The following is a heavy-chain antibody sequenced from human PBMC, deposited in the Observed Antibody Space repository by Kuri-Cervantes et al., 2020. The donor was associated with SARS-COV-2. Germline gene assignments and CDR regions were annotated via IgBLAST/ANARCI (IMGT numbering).Heavy chain of an antibody. CDR2: TYYSGST. Sequence: TFGDYYWSWIRQSPGKGLEWIGYTYYSGSTYYNPSLKSRVTISVDTSKNQFSLKLSSVTAADTAVYYCARGIVVVPAAANWFDPWGQGTLVTVSS. D-gene: IGHD2-2*01. J-gene: IGHJ5*02. CDR1: TFGDYY. CDR3: ARGIVVVPAAANWFDP. V-gene: IGHV4-30-4*08.